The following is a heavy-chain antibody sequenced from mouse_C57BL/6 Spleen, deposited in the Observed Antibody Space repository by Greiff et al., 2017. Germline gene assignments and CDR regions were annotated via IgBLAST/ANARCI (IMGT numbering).Heavy chain of an antibody. CDR2: INPNNGGT. CDR1: GYTFTDYY. V-gene: IGHV1-26*01. CDR3: AREAAEGEDY. D-gene: IGHD1-2*01. Sequence: EVQLQQSGPELVKPGASVKISCKASGYTFTDYYMNWVKQSHGKSLEWIGDINPNNGGTSYNQKFTGKATLTVDKSSSTAYMKLRSLTSEDSAVYYCAREAAEGEDYWGQGTTLTVSS. J-gene: IGHJ2*01.